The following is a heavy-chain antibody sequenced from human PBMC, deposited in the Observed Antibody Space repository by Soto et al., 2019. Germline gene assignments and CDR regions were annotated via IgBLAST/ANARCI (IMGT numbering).Heavy chain of an antibody. J-gene: IGHJ5*02. CDR2: ISVYNGNT. CDR1: GYTFTTSRYG. Sequence: QVQLVQSGPEVQKPGASVKVSCKASGYTFTTSRYGITWVRQAPGQGPEWMGWISVYNGNTNYAQKFQGRVTMTTDTSTSTAYLELRSLRSDDTALYYCARYCSGATCYHNWFDPWGQGTLVTVSS. V-gene: IGHV1-18*01. CDR3: ARYCSGATCYHNWFDP. D-gene: IGHD2-15*01.